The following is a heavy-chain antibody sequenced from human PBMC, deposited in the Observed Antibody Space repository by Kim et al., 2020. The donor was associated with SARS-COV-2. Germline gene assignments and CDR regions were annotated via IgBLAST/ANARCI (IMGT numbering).Heavy chain of an antibody. J-gene: IGHJ1*01. D-gene: IGHD1-26*01. CDR2: VISDGSRP. Sequence: GGSLRLSCVGSGFTFSAYWLHWVRQAPGKGLVWVSRVISDGSRPTYADSVKGRLTISRANRKNTIYLQRNRLRDEDAGVYYGVRENLGVGAPEFWGQGT. CDR1: GFTFSAYW. CDR3: VRENLGVGAPEF. V-gene: IGHV3-74*01.